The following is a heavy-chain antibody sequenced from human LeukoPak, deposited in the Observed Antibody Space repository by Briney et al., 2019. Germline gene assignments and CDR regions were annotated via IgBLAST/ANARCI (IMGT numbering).Heavy chain of an antibody. Sequence: GGSLRLSCAASGFTFSDYAMNWVRQTPGKGLEWVSSISGSGGSTYYEDSVKGRFTISRDNSKNTLYLQMNSLRPEDTAVYYCAKPYTSGWRGFDYWGQETLVTVSS. CDR3: AKPYTSGWRGFDY. CDR1: GFTFSDYA. V-gene: IGHV3-23*01. J-gene: IGHJ4*02. D-gene: IGHD6-19*01. CDR2: ISGSGGST.